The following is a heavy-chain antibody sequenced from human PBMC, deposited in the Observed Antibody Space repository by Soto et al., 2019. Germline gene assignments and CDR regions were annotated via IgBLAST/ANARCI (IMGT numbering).Heavy chain of an antibody. CDR2: IYDSGTT. D-gene: IGHD6-13*01. J-gene: IGHJ4*02. Sequence: QVQLQESGPGLVKPSGTLSLTCAVSGGSFSRGFWWSWVRQSPGKGLDWIGEIYDSGTTNYSPSLSRSVTISVDKSKNQFSLSLRSVTAADTAVYYCARGGGLYTRWYEGGFDSWGQGTLVTVSS. V-gene: IGHV4-4*02. CDR3: ARGGGLYTRWYEGGFDS. CDR1: GGSFSRGFW.